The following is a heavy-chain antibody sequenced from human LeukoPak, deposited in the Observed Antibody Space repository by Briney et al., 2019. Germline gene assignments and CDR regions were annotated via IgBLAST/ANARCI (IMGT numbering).Heavy chain of an antibody. J-gene: IGHJ5*02. V-gene: IGHV3-11*06. CDR3: AVRRITMVRGVIGPDWFDP. CDR1: GFTFSDYY. CDR2: ISSSSSYT. D-gene: IGHD3-10*01. Sequence: GGSLRLSCAASGFTFSDYYMSWIRQAPEKGLEWVSYISSSSSYTNYADSVKGRFTISRDNAKNSLYLQMNSLRAEDTAVYYCAVRRITMVRGVIGPDWFDPWGQGTLVTVSS.